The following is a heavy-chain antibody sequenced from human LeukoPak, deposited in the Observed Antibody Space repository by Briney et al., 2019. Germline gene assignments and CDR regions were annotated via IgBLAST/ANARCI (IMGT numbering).Heavy chain of an antibody. J-gene: IGHJ3*02. D-gene: IGHD3-10*01. CDR1: GYTFTSYD. Sequence: ASVKVSCKASGYTFTSYDINWVRQATGQGLEWMGWMNPNSGNTGYAQKFQGRVTMTRNTSISTAYMELSSLRSEDTAVYYCALTRLLWFGESNWGDAFDIWGQGTMVTVSS. V-gene: IGHV1-8*01. CDR2: MNPNSGNT. CDR3: ALTRLLWFGESNWGDAFDI.